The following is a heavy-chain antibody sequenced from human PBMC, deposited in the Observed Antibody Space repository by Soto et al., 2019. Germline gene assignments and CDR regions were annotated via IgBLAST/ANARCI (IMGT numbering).Heavy chain of an antibody. D-gene: IGHD3-9*01. CDR3: ARVVPYYDILTGPHDAFDI. J-gene: IGHJ3*02. Sequence: ASVKVSCKASGYTFTSYGISWVRQAPGQGLDWMGWIIAYNGNTNYAQKLQGRVTMTTDTSTSTAYMELRSLRSDDTAVYYCARVVPYYDILTGPHDAFDIWGQGTMVTVSS. CDR2: IIAYNGNT. V-gene: IGHV1-18*01. CDR1: GYTFTSYG.